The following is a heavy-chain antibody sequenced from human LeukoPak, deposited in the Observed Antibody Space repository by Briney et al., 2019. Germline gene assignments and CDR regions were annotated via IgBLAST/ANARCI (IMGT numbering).Heavy chain of an antibody. CDR3: ARGRPSTTAMGKIDY. CDR2: INPNSGGT. Sequence: SVKVSCKASGYTFTGYYMHWVRQAPGQGLEWMGWINPNSGGTNYAQKFQGRVTMTRDTSISTAYMELSRLRSDDTAVYYCARGRPSTTAMGKIDYWGQGTLVTVSS. V-gene: IGHV1-2*02. J-gene: IGHJ4*02. CDR1: GYTFTGYY. D-gene: IGHD5-18*01.